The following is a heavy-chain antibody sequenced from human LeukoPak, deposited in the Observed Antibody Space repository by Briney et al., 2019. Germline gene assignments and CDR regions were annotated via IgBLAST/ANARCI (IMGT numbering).Heavy chain of an antibody. Sequence: GGSLRLSCAGSGFTFSGYAMSWVRQAPGKGLEWVSSISGSGGSTNYADSVKGRFTISRDNAKNTLYLQMNSLRAEDTAVYYCARGLVPGFLDYWGQGTPVTVSS. CDR3: ARGLVPGFLDY. CDR2: ISGSGGST. J-gene: IGHJ4*02. D-gene: IGHD4-11*01. CDR1: GFTFSGYA. V-gene: IGHV3-23*01.